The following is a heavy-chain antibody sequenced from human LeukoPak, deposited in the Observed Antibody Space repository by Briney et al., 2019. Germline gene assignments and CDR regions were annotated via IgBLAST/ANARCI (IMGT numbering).Heavy chain of an antibody. CDR3: ARVKASYYDILTGYFGVVDRDYYYYYMDV. CDR2: ICTSGST. CDR1: GGSLSDYY. Sequence: PSETLSLTCAVYGGSLSDYYWSWIRQPAGKGLEWIGRICTSGSTNYNPSLKSRVTISVDTSKNQFSLKLSSVTAADTAVYYCARVKASYYDILTGYFGVVDRDYYYYYMDVWGKGTTVTISS. V-gene: IGHV4-59*10. D-gene: IGHD3-9*01. J-gene: IGHJ6*03.